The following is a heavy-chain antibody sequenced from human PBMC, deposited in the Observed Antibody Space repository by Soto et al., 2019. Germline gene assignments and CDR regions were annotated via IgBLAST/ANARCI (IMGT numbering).Heavy chain of an antibody. Sequence: ASVKVSCKASGYTFTGYYMHWVRQTPGQGLEWMGWINPNSGGTNYAQKFQGWVTMTRDTSISTAYMELSRLRSDDTAVYYCAIDGIAAAGTLGYYYYGMDVWGQGTTVTVSS. CDR2: INPNSGGT. CDR3: AIDGIAAAGTLGYYYYGMDV. D-gene: IGHD6-13*01. CDR1: GYTFTGYY. V-gene: IGHV1-2*04. J-gene: IGHJ6*02.